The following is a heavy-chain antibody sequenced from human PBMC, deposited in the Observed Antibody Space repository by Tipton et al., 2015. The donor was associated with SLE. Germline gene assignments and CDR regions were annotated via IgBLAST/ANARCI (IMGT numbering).Heavy chain of an antibody. Sequence: TLSLTCTVSGGSISSHYWSWFRQPPGKGLEWIGDIYYRGNTKYNPSLKSRVTISLDTSRTQFSLKLSSVTAADTAVYYCARDGRGYCDNSGCSEYHWFDPWGQGTLVTVSS. CDR1: GGSISSHY. V-gene: IGHV4-59*11. CDR3: ARDGRGYCDNSGCSEYHWFDP. D-gene: IGHD2-15*01. CDR2: IYYRGNT. J-gene: IGHJ5*02.